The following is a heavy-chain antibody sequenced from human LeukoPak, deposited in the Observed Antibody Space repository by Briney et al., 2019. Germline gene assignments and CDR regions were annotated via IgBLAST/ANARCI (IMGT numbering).Heavy chain of an antibody. D-gene: IGHD2-21*02. CDR2: ISAYNGNT. CDR3: ARDRVAYCGGDCYSEWFDP. CDR1: GYTFTSYG. J-gene: IGHJ5*02. V-gene: IGHV1-18*01. Sequence: ASVKVSCKASGYTFTSYGISWVRQAPGQGLEWMGWISAYNGNTNYAQKLQGRVTMTTDTSTSTAYMEPRSLRSDDTAVYYCARDRVAYCGGDCYSEWFDPWGQGTLVTVSS.